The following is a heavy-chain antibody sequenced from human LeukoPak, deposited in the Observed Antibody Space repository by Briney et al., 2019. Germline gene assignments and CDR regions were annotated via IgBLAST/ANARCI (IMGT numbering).Heavy chain of an antibody. CDR1: GFTFSSYG. D-gene: IGHD3-3*01. J-gene: IGHJ4*02. Sequence: QAGGSLRLSCAASGFTFSSYGMHWVRQAPGKGLEWVAFIRYDGSNKYYADSVKGRFTISRDNSKNTLYLQMNSLRAEDTAVYYCAKDLSGYDFWSGYPDYWGQGTLVTVSS. V-gene: IGHV3-30*02. CDR3: AKDLSGYDFWSGYPDY. CDR2: IRYDGSNK.